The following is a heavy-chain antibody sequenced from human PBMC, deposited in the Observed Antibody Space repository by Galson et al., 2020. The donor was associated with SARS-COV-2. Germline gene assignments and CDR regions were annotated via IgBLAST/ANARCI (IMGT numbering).Heavy chain of an antibody. Sequence: GESPKLSCAAFGFTFNKYAMSWVRQPPAKSLESVSVISGSGGSTFFADSVKGRFTIARDNSKNTMSLQMDSLRVEDTAVYYCAKAGGYSVYDLHSFDSWGQGTLVTVSS. D-gene: IGHD5-12*01. CDR3: AKAGGYSVYDLHSFDS. CDR2: ISGSGGST. CDR1: GFTFNKYA. V-gene: IGHV3-23*01. J-gene: IGHJ4*02.